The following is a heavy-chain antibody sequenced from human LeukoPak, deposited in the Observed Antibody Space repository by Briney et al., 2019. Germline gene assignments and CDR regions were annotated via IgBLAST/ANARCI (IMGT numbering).Heavy chain of an antibody. V-gene: IGHV1-2*06. Sequence: GASVKVSCKASGYTFTGYYMHWVRRAPGQGLEWMGRINPNSGGTNYAQKFQGRVTMTRDTSISTAYMELSRLRSDDTAVYYCARLVVVTAYYFDYWGQGTLVTVSS. J-gene: IGHJ4*02. CDR1: GYTFTGYY. D-gene: IGHD3-22*01. CDR2: INPNSGGT. CDR3: ARLVVVTAYYFDY.